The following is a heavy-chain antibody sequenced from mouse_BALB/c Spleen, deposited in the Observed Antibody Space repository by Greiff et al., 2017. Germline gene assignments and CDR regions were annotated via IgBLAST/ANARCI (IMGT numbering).Heavy chain of an antibody. D-gene: IGHD2-3*01. CDR1: GFNINDYY. Sequence: VQLQQSGAELVRSGASVKLSCTASGFNINDYYMDWVKQRPEQGLEWIGWIDPENGDTEYAPKFQGKATMTADTSSNTAYLQLSSLTSEDTAVYYCNADGLSFAYWGQGTLVTVSA. CDR2: IDPENGDT. J-gene: IGHJ3*01. CDR3: NADGLSFAY. V-gene: IGHV14-4*02.